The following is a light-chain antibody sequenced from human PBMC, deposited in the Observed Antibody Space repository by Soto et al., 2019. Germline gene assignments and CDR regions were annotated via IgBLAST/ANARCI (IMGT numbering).Light chain of an antibody. CDR2: EVS. V-gene: IGLV2-14*01. CDR1: SSDVGAYNY. CDR3: FXXXXXXXHV. Sequence: QSVLTQPASVSGSPGQSITISCTGTSSDVGAYNYVSWFQQHPGKAPTLIISEVSNRPSGVSNRFSGSKSGNAASLTISGLQAEDXXDXXXFXXXXXXXHVLGTGTKVTVL. J-gene: IGLJ1*01.